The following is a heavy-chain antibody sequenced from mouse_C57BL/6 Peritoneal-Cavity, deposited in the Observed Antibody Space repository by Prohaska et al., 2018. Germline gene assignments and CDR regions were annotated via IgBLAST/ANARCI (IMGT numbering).Heavy chain of an antibody. V-gene: IGHV11-2*01. J-gene: IGHJ1*03. CDR3: MGYGNYRYSDD. D-gene: IGHD2-1*01. CDR2: INSDGSAI. Sequence: EVQLLETGGGLVQPGGSRGLSCEGSGFTFSGFWMSWVRQTPGKTLEWIGDINSDGSAINYAPSIKDRFTIFRDNDKSTRYLQMRNVRLEDTATYFCMGYGNYRYSDDWGTVTTFTV. CDR1: GFTFSGFW.